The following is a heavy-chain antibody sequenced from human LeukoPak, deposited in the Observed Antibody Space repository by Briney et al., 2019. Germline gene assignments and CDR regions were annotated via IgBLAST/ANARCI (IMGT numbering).Heavy chain of an antibody. CDR2: ISSSSSYI. V-gene: IGHV3-21*01. J-gene: IGHJ4*02. Sequence: PGGSLRLSCAASGFTFSSYSMNWVRQAPGKGLEWVPSISSSSSYIYYADSVKGRFTISRDNAKNSLYLQMNSLRAEDTAVYYCARVRITDSSGWYGWGFDYWGQGTLVTVSS. D-gene: IGHD6-19*01. CDR1: GFTFSSYS. CDR3: ARVRITDSSGWYGWGFDY.